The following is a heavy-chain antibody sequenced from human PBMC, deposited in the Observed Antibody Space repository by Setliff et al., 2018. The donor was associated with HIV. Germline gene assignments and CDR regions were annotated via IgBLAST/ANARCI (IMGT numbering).Heavy chain of an antibody. D-gene: IGHD3-10*01. Sequence: RASVKVSCKASGYTFTNYYLHWVRQAPGQGLEWMGWINPNSGGTNYAQKFLGRVTMTRDTSISTAYMELSRLRYDDTAIYYCARDPFLWEVTPPWGQGTLVTVSS. CDR3: ARDPFLWEVTPP. CDR1: GYTFTNYY. J-gene: IGHJ5*02. V-gene: IGHV1-2*02. CDR2: INPNSGGT.